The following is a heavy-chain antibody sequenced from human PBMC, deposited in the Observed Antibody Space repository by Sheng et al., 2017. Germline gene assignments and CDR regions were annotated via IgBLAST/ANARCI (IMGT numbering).Heavy chain of an antibody. D-gene: IGHD2-21*02. CDR2: IYSGGTT. Sequence: EVQLVESGGGLIQPGGSLRLSCAVSGFSVSYNYMSWVRQAPGKGLDWVSLIYSGGTTSYADSVKGRFTVARDNVRDSLYLQMDSLRVEDTGLYYCVRDVTATVYRYYFLDVWDQG. CDR3: VRDVTATVYRYYFLDV. J-gene: IGHJ6*03. V-gene: IGHV3-53*01. CDR1: GFSVSYNY.